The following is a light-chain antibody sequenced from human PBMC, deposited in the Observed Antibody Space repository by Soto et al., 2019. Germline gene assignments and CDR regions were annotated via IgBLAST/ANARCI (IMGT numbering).Light chain of an antibody. CDR3: SSYAGSNKSVV. Sequence: QPVLTQPPSASGSPGQSVTISCTGTSSDVGGYNYVSWYQQHPGKAPKLMIYEVSKRPSGVPDRFSGSKSGNTASLTVSGLQAEDEADYYCSSYAGSNKSVVFGGGTQLTVL. CDR1: SSDVGGYNY. CDR2: EVS. J-gene: IGLJ2*01. V-gene: IGLV2-8*01.